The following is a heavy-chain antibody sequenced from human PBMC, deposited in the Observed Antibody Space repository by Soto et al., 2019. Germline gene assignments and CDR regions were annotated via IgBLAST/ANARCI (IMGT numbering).Heavy chain of an antibody. CDR2: ISYDGSNK. V-gene: IGHV3-30*18. J-gene: IGHJ6*02. Sequence: GGSLRLSCAASGFTFSSYGMHWVRQAPGKGLEWVAVISYDGSNKYYADSVKGRFTISRDNSKKTLYLQMNSLRAEDTAVYYCAKDRGRWTTFDYYYYGMDVWGQGTTVTVSS. CDR1: GFTFSSYG. D-gene: IGHD3-10*01. CDR3: AKDRGRWTTFDYYYYGMDV.